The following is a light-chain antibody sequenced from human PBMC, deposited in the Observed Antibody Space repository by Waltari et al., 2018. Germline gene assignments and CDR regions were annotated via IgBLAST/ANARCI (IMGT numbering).Light chain of an antibody. V-gene: IGLV1-40*01. CDR3: QSYDTTLSAVV. J-gene: IGLJ2*01. Sequence: QSVLTQPPSVSGAPGQRVTISCSGTKSHIGADFDVHWYQQVPGTAPKLPLPGVSQRPAGVSDRFSGFTSGASASLVITGLQAEDEAMDYCQSYDTTLSAVVFGGGTRLTV. CDR2: GVS. CDR1: KSHIGADFD.